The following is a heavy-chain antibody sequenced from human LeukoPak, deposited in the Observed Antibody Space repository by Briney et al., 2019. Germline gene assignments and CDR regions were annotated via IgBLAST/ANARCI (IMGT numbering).Heavy chain of an antibody. CDR3: ARAPITRTTVRWFDP. D-gene: IGHD1-20*01. Sequence: PSGTLSLTCTVSGDSIGLSYWSWIRQPPGKELEWIGQIYYSGSTNYNPSLKSRVTISVDTSNNQFSLKVRSVTAADTAVYYCARAPITRTTVRWFDPWGQGTLVTVSS. V-gene: IGHV4-59*08. CDR1: GDSIGLSY. J-gene: IGHJ5*02. CDR2: IYYSGST.